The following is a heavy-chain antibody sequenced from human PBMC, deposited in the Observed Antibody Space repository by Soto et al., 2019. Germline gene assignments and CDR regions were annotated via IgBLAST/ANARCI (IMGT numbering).Heavy chain of an antibody. CDR3: ARAHGSGLDL. CDR1: GFPLSTYF. D-gene: IGHD3-10*01. CDR2: IKQDGSVK. J-gene: IGHJ5*02. Sequence: EVQLVESGGGLVQPGGSLGLSCAASGFPLSTYFMTWVRQAPGKGLECVAKIKQDGSVKHYLDSVKGRFTISRDNSKNSLYLQMSSLRGEDAAVYYCARAHGSGLDLWGQGTLVTVSS. V-gene: IGHV3-7*04.